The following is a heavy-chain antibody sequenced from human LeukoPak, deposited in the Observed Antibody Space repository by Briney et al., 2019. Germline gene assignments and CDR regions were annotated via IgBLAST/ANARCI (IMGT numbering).Heavy chain of an antibody. D-gene: IGHD3-22*01. CDR3: AKRGYDSSGYYYFDY. J-gene: IGHJ4*02. V-gene: IGHV3-30*18. CDR2: ISYDGSNK. CDR1: GLTFSSYG. Sequence: GGSLRLSCAASGLTFSSYGMHWVRQAPGKGLEWVAVISYDGSNKYYADSVKGRFTISRDNSKNTLYLQMNSLRAEDTAVYYCAKRGYDSSGYYYFDYWGQGTLVTVSS.